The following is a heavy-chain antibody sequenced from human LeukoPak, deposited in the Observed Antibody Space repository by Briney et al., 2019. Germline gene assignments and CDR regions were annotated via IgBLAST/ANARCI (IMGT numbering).Heavy chain of an antibody. Sequence: ASVKVSCKASGYTFTSYDINWVRQATGQGLEWMGWMNPNSGNTGYAQKFQGRVTMTRDTSISTAYMELSRLRSDDTAVYYCAREQDSSSWYGGGAFDIWGQGTMVTVSS. CDR2: MNPNSGNT. CDR3: AREQDSSSWYGGGAFDI. CDR1: GYTFTSYD. D-gene: IGHD6-13*01. V-gene: IGHV1-8*01. J-gene: IGHJ3*02.